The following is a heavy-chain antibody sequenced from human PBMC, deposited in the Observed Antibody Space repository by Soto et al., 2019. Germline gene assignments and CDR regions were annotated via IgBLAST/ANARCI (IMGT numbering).Heavy chain of an antibody. CDR2: ISSSGSTI. Sequence: GGSLRLSCAASGFTFSSYEMNWVRQAPGKGLEWVSYISSSGSTIYYADSVKGRFTISRDNAKNSLYLQMNSLRAEDTAVYYCARDMGQWLVRTHYYYYGMDVWGQGTTVTVSS. CDR1: GFTFSSYE. V-gene: IGHV3-48*03. J-gene: IGHJ6*02. CDR3: ARDMGQWLVRTHYYYYGMDV. D-gene: IGHD6-19*01.